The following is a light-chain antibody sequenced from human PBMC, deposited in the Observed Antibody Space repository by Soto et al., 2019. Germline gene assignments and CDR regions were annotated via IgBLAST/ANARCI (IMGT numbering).Light chain of an antibody. V-gene: IGKV3-20*01. Sequence: EIVLTQSPGTLSLSTGERATLSCRASQSVSSSYLAWYQQKPGQAPRPPIYAAFYRASGIPDSFSASGSGTDFSLTISRLEPDHCAVYYCQQYGFSPRTFCQGTKVDIK. CDR1: QSVSSSY. CDR2: AAF. J-gene: IGKJ1*01. CDR3: QQYGFSPRT.